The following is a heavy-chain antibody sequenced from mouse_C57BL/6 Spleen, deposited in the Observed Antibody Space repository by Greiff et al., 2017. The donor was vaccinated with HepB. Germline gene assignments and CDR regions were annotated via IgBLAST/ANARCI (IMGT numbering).Heavy chain of an antibody. CDR1: GFNIKDYY. D-gene: IGHD1-1*01. V-gene: IGHV14-1*01. Sequence: VQLQQSGAELVRPGASVKLSCTASGFNIKDYYMHWVKQRPEQGLEWIGRIDPEDGDPEYAPKFQGKATMTADTSSNTAYLQLSSLTSEDTAVYYCTTWSGSRVLDYWGQGTTLTVSS. CDR2: IDPEDGDP. J-gene: IGHJ2*01. CDR3: TTWSGSRVLDY.